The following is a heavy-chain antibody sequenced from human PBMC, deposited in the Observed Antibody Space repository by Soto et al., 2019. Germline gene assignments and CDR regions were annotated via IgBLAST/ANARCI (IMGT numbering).Heavy chain of an antibody. CDR3: ARVELVVAATGDDAFDI. J-gene: IGHJ3*02. V-gene: IGHV3-48*03. CDR2: ISSSGSTI. Sequence: PVGSLRLSCAASGFTFSSYEMNWVRQAPGKGLEWVSYISSSGSTIYYADSVKGRFTISRDNAKNSLYLQMNSLRAEDTAVYYCARVELVVAATGDDAFDIWGQGTMVTVSS. CDR1: GFTFSSYE. D-gene: IGHD2-15*01.